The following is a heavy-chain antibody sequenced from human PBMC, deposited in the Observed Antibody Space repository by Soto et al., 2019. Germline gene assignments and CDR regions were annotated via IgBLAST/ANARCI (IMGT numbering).Heavy chain of an antibody. Sequence: QVQLVESGGGVVQPGRSLRLSCAASGFTFSSYGMHWVRQAPGKGLEWVAVISYDGSNKYYADSVKGRFTISRDNSKNTLYLQMNSLRAEDTAVYYCAEDRGGSGWYYFDYWGQGTLVTVSS. V-gene: IGHV3-30*18. D-gene: IGHD6-19*01. J-gene: IGHJ4*02. CDR2: ISYDGSNK. CDR3: AEDRGGSGWYYFDY. CDR1: GFTFSSYG.